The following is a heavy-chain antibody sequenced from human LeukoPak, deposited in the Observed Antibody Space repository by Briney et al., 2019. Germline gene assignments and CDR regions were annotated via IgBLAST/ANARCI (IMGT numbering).Heavy chain of an antibody. CDR2: ISYDGNNK. CDR1: GFTFSNYG. CDR3: AKPRGGSYYFDY. Sequence: SGGSLRLSCAASGFTFSNYGIHWVRQAPGKGLEWVAVISYDGNNKYYADSVKGRFTISRDNSKNTLFLQMNSLRAEDTAVYYCAKPRGGSYYFDYWGQGTLVTVSS. J-gene: IGHJ4*02. V-gene: IGHV3-30*18. D-gene: IGHD1-26*01.